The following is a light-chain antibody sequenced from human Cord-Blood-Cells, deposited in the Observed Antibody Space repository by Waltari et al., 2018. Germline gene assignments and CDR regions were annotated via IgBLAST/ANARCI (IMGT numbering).Light chain of an antibody. J-gene: IGKJ2*01. CDR3: MQALKTPYT. V-gene: IGKV2-28*01. Sequence: DIVMTQSPLSLPVTPGEPASISCRSSQSLLHSNGYNYLDWYLQKPGQSPQLLIYLGSNRASGVPDRFSGSGSGTDFTLKISRVEAEHVGVYYCMQALKTPYTFGQGTKREIK. CDR1: QSLLHSNGYNY. CDR2: LGS.